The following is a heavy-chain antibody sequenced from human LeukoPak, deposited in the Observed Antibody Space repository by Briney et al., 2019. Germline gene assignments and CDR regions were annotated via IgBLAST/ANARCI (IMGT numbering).Heavy chain of an antibody. CDR1: GGSISSYY. D-gene: IGHD3-10*01. CDR2: IYYSGST. V-gene: IGHV4-59*08. CDR3: ASHAKYYYGSGSYQKDY. Sequence: PSETLSLTCTGSGGSISSYYWSWIRQPPGKGLEWMGYIYYSGSTNYNPSLKSRVTISVDTSKNQFSLKLSSVTAADTAVYYCASHAKYYYGSGSYQKDYWGQGTLVTVSS. J-gene: IGHJ4*02.